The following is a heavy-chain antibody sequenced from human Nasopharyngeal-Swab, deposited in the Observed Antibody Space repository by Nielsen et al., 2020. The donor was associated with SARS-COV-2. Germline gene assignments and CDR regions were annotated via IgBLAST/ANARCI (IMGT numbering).Heavy chain of an antibody. D-gene: IGHD2-2*01. CDR2: IYYSGGT. J-gene: IGHJ6*02. CDR3: ARIGSYCSSTNCYLGGMDV. V-gene: IGHV4-59*13. CDR1: GGSISSYY. Sequence: SETLSLTCTVSGGSISSYYWSWVRQPPAKGLEYIGYIYYSGGTNYNPSLKSRVTISIDTSKNQISLKLTPVTAADTAVYYCARIGSYCSSTNCYLGGMDVWGQGTTVTVS.